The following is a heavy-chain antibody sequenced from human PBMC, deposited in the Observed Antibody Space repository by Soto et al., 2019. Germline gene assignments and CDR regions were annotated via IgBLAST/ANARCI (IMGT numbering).Heavy chain of an antibody. J-gene: IGHJ6*02. D-gene: IGHD6-19*01. CDR2: ISAYNGNI. CDR1: GYTFTSYG. CDR3: ARVIAVAGTYYYGMDV. V-gene: IGHV1-18*04. Sequence: QVQLVQSGAEVKKPGASVKVSCKASGYTFTSYGISWVRQAPGQGLEWMGWISAYNGNINYAQKLQGRVTMTTDTSTSTAYMELRSLRSDDTAVYYCARVIAVAGTYYYGMDVWGQGTTVTVSS.